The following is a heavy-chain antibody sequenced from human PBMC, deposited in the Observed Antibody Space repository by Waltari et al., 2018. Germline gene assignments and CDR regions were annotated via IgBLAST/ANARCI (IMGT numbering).Heavy chain of an antibody. CDR3: ARQPMTQYSSTPTLSDNWFDP. Sequence: QVQLQESGPGLVKPSETLSLTCTVSGGSISSHYWSWIRQPPGKGLEWIGYIYYSGSTHYNPSLKSRVTISVDTSKNHCALKLSSVTAADTAVYYCARQPMTQYSSTPTLSDNWFDPWGQGTLVIVSS. D-gene: IGHD6-13*01. J-gene: IGHJ5*02. CDR1: GGSISSHY. CDR2: IYYSGST. V-gene: IGHV4-59*11.